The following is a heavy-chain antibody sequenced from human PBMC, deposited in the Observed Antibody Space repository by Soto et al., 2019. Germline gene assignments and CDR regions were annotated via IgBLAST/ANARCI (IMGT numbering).Heavy chain of an antibody. V-gene: IGHV3-23*01. D-gene: IGHD2-2*01. CDR2: ISGSGGST. CDR3: ARDFLVVPAARNRKLTSPIDY. CDR1: GFTFSSYA. Sequence: GGSLRLSCAASGFTFSSYAMSWVRQAPGKGLEWVSAISGSGGSTYYADSVKGRFTISRDNSKNSLYLQMNSLRAEDTAVYYCARDFLVVPAARNRKLTSPIDYWGQGTLVTVSS. J-gene: IGHJ4*02.